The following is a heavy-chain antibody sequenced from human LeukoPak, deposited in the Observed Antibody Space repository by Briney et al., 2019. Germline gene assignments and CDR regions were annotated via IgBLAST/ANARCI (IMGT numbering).Heavy chain of an antibody. D-gene: IGHD3-10*01. CDR1: GFIFGDYS. CDR2: ISTHSTYT. J-gene: IGHJ4*02. Sequence: PGGSLRLSCAASGFIFGDYSMSWIRQAPGKGLEWVSYISTHSTYTHYADSVRGRFTISRDNAKNSLYLQMNSLRAEDTAVSYCATYYYASGSSDWGQGTLVTVSS. CDR3: ATYYYASGSSD. V-gene: IGHV3-11*03.